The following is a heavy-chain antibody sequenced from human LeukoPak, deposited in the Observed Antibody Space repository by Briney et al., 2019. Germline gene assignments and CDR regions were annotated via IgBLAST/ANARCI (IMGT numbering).Heavy chain of an antibody. CDR3: ARLGGYYDSSGYYLHY. CDR1: GYTFTAYF. CDR2: INPNSGGT. J-gene: IGHJ4*02. Sequence: GASVKVSCKASGYTFTAYFMHWVRQAPGQGLEWMGWINPNSGGTSYAQKFQGRVTMTRDTSISTAYMELSRLRSDDTAVYYCARLGGYYDSSGYYLHYWGQGTLVTVSS. V-gene: IGHV1-2*02. D-gene: IGHD3-22*01.